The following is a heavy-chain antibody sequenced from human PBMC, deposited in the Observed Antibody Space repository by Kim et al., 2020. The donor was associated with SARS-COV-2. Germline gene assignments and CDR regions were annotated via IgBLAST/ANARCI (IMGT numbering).Heavy chain of an antibody. CDR2: IKTKAEGGTT. Sequence: GGSLRLSCVASGFSFSNAWMNWVRQTPEKGLEWLGRIKTKAEGGTTEYAAPMKGRITVSRDDSKDTLYLQMNSLTTEDTGVYYCTSRVTTTNDYCGQGALVTVSS. D-gene: IGHD2-21*02. CDR3: TSRVTTTNDY. CDR1: GFSFSNAW. J-gene: IGHJ4*02. V-gene: IGHV3-15*01.